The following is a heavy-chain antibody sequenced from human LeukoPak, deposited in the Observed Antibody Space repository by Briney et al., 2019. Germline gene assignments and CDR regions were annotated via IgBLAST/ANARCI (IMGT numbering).Heavy chain of an antibody. CDR1: GVSISSSRYY. D-gene: IGHD6-19*01. CDR2: IYYSGST. CDR3: ARLSGWYEVGY. J-gene: IGHJ4*02. Sequence: ASETLSLTCTVSGVSISSSRYYWGWLRQPPGKGLEWIGSIYYSGSTYYNPSLKSRLTISVDTSKNHFSLKLSSVTAADTAVYYCARLSGWYEVGYWGQGTLVTVSS. V-gene: IGHV4-39*02.